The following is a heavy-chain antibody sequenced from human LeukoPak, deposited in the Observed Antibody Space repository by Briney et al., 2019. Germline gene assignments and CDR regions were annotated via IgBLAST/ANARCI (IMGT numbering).Heavy chain of an antibody. Sequence: GGSLRLSCAASGFTFSSYAMSWVRQAPGKGLEWVSAISGSGGSTYYADSVKGRFTISRDNSKNTLYLQMNSLRAEDTAVYYCATITMIVVVIKEDYWGQGTLVTVSS. V-gene: IGHV3-23*01. J-gene: IGHJ4*02. D-gene: IGHD3-22*01. CDR3: ATITMIVVVIKEDY. CDR1: GFTFSSYA. CDR2: ISGSGGST.